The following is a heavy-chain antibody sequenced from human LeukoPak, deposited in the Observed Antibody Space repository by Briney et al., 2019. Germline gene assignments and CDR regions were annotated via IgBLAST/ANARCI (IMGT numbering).Heavy chain of an antibody. D-gene: IGHD5-18*01. Sequence: GGSLRLSCAVSGFTFDDYAMHWVRQAPGKGLEWVSGISWNSGSIGYADSVKGRFTISRDNAQNSVHLQMDSLRVEDTALYYCAKDRDSYGFNGMDVWGQGTTVSVSS. J-gene: IGHJ6*02. CDR3: AKDRDSYGFNGMDV. CDR1: GFTFDDYA. V-gene: IGHV3-9*01. CDR2: ISWNSGSI.